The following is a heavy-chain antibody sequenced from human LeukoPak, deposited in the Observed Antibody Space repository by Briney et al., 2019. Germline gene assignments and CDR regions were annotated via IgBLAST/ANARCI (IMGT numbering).Heavy chain of an antibody. Sequence: SETLSLTCAVYGGSFSGYYWSWIRQPPGKGLEWIGEINHSGSTNYNPSLKSRVTISVDTSKNQFSLKLSSVTAADTAVYYCARAEITAAGVPFDYWGQGTLVTVSS. J-gene: IGHJ4*02. CDR1: GGSFSGYY. CDR2: INHSGST. CDR3: ARAEITAAGVPFDY. D-gene: IGHD6-13*01. V-gene: IGHV4-34*01.